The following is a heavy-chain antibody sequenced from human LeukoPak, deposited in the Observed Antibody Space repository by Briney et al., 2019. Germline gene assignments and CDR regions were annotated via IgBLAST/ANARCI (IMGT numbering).Heavy chain of an antibody. CDR2: ISSSGNTI. CDR3: ARVRYFDWLGPFDY. J-gene: IGHJ4*02. D-gene: IGHD3-9*01. Sequence: GGSLRLSCATSGFTFSSYEMNWVRQAPGKGLEWVSHISSSGNTIKYADSVKGRFTISRDNTKSSLYLQMNSLRVDDTAVYYCARVRYFDWLGPFDYWGQGTLVTVSS. V-gene: IGHV3-48*03. CDR1: GFTFSSYE.